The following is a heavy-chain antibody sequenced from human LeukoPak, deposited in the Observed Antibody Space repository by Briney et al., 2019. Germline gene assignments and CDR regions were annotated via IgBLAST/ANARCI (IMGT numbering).Heavy chain of an antibody. D-gene: IGHD3-3*01. V-gene: IGHV3-23*01. CDR2: ISGSGGST. J-gene: IGHJ3*02. Sequence: PGGSLRLSCAASGFTFNTYGMSWVRQAPGKGLEWVSVISGSGGSTYYADSVKGRFTISRDNSKNTLYLLMNSLRAEDTAVYYCAKDKTYDDFWSGHDAFDIWGQGTMVTVSS. CDR1: GFTFNTYG. CDR3: AKDKTYDDFWSGHDAFDI.